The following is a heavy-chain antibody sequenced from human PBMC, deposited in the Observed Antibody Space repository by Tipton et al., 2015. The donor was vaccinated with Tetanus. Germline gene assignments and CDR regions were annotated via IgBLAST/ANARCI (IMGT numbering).Heavy chain of an antibody. CDR3: ARIRQVGKPGPFFDY. CDR1: GGSINSYY. J-gene: IGHJ4*02. D-gene: IGHD7-27*01. V-gene: IGHV4-59*01. CDR2: IYYSGST. Sequence: TLSLTCTVSGGSINSYYWSWIRQPPGKGLEWIGYIYYSGSTNYNPSLRSRVTISVDTSKNQFSLKLSSVTAAYTAVYYCARIRQVGKPGPFFDYWGQGTLVTVSS.